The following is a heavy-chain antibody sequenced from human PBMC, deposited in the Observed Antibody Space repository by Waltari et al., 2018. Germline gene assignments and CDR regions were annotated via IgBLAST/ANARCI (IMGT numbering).Heavy chain of an antibody. D-gene: IGHD6-25*01. CDR3: TRGSGGAFDI. CDR1: GCTISNPW. V-gene: IGHV3-7*01. CDR2: IKQGGSEK. J-gene: IGHJ3*02. Sequence: EVQLVESGGGLVQPGGSLRLSCAPSGCTISNPWMGWVRQAPGKGLEWVASIKQGGSEKFYVDSVKGRFTISRDNAKNSLYLQMDSLRAEDTAVYYYTRGSGGAFDIWGQGTMVTVSS.